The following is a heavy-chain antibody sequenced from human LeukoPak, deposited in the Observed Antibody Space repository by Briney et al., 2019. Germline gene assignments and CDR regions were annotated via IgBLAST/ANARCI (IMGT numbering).Heavy chain of an antibody. J-gene: IGHJ1*01. CDR1: GGSISSGGYY. V-gene: IGHV4-30-2*01. CDR2: IYHSGST. CDR3: ARVYSSGSRAFQH. Sequence: SETLSLTCTASGGSISSGGYYWSWIRQPPGKGLEWIGYIYHSGSTYYNPSLKSRVTISVDRSKNQFSLKLSSVTAADTAVYYCARVYSSGSRAFQHWGQGTLVTVSS. D-gene: IGHD6-19*01.